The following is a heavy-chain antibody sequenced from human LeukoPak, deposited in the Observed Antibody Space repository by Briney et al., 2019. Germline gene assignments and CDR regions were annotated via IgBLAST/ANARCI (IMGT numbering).Heavy chain of an antibody. J-gene: IGHJ4*02. D-gene: IGHD2/OR15-2a*01. V-gene: IGHV4-4*02. CDR2: VYDNGST. CDR3: ASPRADRSTWYAVDY. Sequence: SGTLSLTCAVSGGSISRSNWWSWVRQSPGKGLEWIGEVYDNGSTNYNPSLKSRVTISVDKSKNQFSLKLTSVTAADTAVYYCASPRADRSTWYAVDYWGQGTLVTVSS. CDR1: GGSISRSNW.